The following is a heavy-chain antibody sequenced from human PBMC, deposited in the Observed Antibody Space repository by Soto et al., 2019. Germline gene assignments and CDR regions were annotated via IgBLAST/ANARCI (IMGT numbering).Heavy chain of an antibody. J-gene: IGHJ5*02. Sequence: SVKVSCKASGGTFSSYAISWVRQSPGQGLEWMGGIIPIFGTANYAQKFQGRVTITADKSTSTAYMELSSLRSEDTAVYYCARDLPGSYGTDNWFDPWGQGTLVTVSS. V-gene: IGHV1-69*06. CDR3: ARDLPGSYGTDNWFDP. CDR1: GGTFSSYA. D-gene: IGHD1-26*01. CDR2: IIPIFGTA.